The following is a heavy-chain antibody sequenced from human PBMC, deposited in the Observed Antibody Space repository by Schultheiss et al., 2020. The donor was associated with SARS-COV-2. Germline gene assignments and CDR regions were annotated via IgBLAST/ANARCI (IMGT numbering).Heavy chain of an antibody. CDR1: GYTFTGYY. V-gene: IGHV1-69*04. D-gene: IGHD6-13*01. CDR3: ARDFDSSSWYWFDP. Sequence: SVKVSCKASGYTFTGYYMHWVRQAPGQGLEWMGRIIPILGIANYAQKFQGRVTITADKSTSTAYMELSSLRSEDTAVYYCARDFDSSSWYWFDPWGQGTLVTVSS. CDR2: IIPILGIA. J-gene: IGHJ5*02.